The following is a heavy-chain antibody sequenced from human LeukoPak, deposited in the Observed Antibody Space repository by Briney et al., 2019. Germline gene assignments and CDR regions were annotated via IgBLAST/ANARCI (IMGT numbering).Heavy chain of an antibody. J-gene: IGHJ4*02. CDR1: GVSISSYY. CDR3: VGGRIAAAGFSFDY. Sequence: SETLSLTCTVSGVSISSYYWTWIRQPPGKGLEWIGYIYYLGSTNYNPSLNSRVTISLDTSENQFSLKLTSVTAADTALYYCVGGRIAAAGFSFDYWGQGTLVTVSS. V-gene: IGHV4-59*01. D-gene: IGHD6-13*01. CDR2: IYYLGST.